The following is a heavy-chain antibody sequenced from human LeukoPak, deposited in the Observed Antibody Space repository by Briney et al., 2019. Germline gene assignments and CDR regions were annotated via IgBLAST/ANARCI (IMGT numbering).Heavy chain of an antibody. J-gene: IGHJ3*02. D-gene: IGHD2-21*01. CDR2: IYYSGST. Sequence: KPSETLSLTCTVSGGSISSGDYYWSWIRQPPGKGLEWIGYIYYSGSTNYNPSLKSRVTISVDTSKNQFSLRLSSVTAADTAVYYCARAVVRPAYAFDIWGQGTMVTVSS. CDR1: GGSISSGDYY. CDR3: ARAVVRPAYAFDI. V-gene: IGHV4-61*08.